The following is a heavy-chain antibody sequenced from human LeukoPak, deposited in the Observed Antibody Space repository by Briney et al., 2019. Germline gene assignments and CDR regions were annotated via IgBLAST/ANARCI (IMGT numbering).Heavy chain of an antibody. CDR3: ARDWSDTAVDY. CDR1: GFTFGTYS. CDR2: ISSSSGTI. J-gene: IGHJ4*02. V-gene: IGHV3-48*01. D-gene: IGHD5-18*01. Sequence: GGSLRLSCAASGFTFGTYSMNWVRQAPGKGLEWVSYISSSSGTIYYADSVKGRFTISRDNAKNSLYLQMNSLRAEDTAVYYCARDWSDTAVDYWGQGTLVTVSS.